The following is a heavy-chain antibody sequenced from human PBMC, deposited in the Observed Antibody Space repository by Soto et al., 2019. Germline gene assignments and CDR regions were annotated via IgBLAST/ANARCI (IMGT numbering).Heavy chain of an antibody. CDR1: GFTFSDHY. Sequence: GGSLRLSCAASGFTFSDHYMDWVRQAPGKGLEWVARIRNKANSYSTKYAASVNGRFSISRENAKNSFYLQMNSLRAGDTAAYYCSRSPPGGYHYYYGMDVWGQGTTVTVSS. J-gene: IGHJ6*02. V-gene: IGHV3-72*01. CDR2: IRNKANSYST. CDR3: SRSPPGGYHYYYGMDV. D-gene: IGHD5-12*01.